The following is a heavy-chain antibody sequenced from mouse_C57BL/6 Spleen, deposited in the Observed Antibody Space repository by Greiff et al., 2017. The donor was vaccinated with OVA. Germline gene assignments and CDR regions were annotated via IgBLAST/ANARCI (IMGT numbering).Heavy chain of an antibody. V-gene: IGHV1-69*01. D-gene: IGHD3-2*02. CDR3: AQTAQAFLFAY. CDR2: IDPSDSYT. CDR1: GYTFTSYW. Sequence: QVQLKQPGAELVMPGASVKLSCKASGYTFTSYWMHWVKQRPGQGLEWIGEIDPSDSYTNYNQKFKGKSTLTVDKSSSTAYMQLSSLTSEDSAVYYCAQTAQAFLFAYWGQGTLVTVSA. J-gene: IGHJ3*01.